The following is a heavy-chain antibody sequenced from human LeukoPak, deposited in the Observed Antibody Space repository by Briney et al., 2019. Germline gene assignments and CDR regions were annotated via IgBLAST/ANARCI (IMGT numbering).Heavy chain of an antibody. Sequence: SVKVSCKVSGYMFNELSMHWLRQGPAKGLEWMGGFDPEHGETVYAENFQGRVTLTEDTFTETAYMDLSSLSSEDTTVYYCATDTADKNDGFDIWGQGTMVTVSS. D-gene: IGHD3-9*01. CDR3: ATDTADKNDGFDI. V-gene: IGHV1-24*01. CDR1: GYMFNELS. J-gene: IGHJ3*02. CDR2: FDPEHGET.